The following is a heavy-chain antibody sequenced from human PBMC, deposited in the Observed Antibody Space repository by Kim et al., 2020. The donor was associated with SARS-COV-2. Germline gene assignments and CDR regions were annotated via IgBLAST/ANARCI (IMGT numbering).Heavy chain of an antibody. D-gene: IGHD3-3*01. CDR2: IYYSGST. Sequence: SETLSLTCSVSGGSISSGNYYWNWIRQSPGKGLEWIGYIYYSGSTYYDPSLKSRATISMDMSENQFSLNLTSVTAADTAVYYCARMTLRYLEWVIPRPTGFDCWGQGTLVTVSS. CDR1: GGSISSGNYY. CDR3: ARMTLRYLEWVIPRPTGFDC. V-gene: IGHV4-30-4*01. J-gene: IGHJ4*02.